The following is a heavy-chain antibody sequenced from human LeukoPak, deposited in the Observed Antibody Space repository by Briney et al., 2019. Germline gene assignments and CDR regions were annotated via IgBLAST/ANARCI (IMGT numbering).Heavy chain of an antibody. CDR3: GRGLTEGLFDY. D-gene: IGHD3-9*01. J-gene: IGHJ4*02. V-gene: IGHV3-48*01. CDR1: GFTFSSYS. CDR2: ISSSSSTI. Sequence: PGGSLRLSCAASGFTFSSYSMNWVRQAPGKGLEWVSYISSSSSTIYYADSVKGRFTISRDNAKNSLYLQMNSLRAEDTAVYYCGRGLTEGLFDYWGQGTLVTVSS.